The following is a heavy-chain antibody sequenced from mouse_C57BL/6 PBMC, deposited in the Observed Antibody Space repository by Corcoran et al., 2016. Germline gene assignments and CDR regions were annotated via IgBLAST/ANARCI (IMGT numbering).Heavy chain of an antibody. CDR2: INTYSGVP. D-gene: IGHD2-4*01. J-gene: IGHJ4*01. Sequence: QIQLVQSGPELKKPGETVKISCKASGYTFTTYGMSWVKQAPGKGLKWMGWINTYSGVPTDADDFKGRFAFSLETSASTAYLQLNNLKNEDTATYVCARTIYYDYDRHYYAMDYWGQGTSVTVSS. CDR3: ARTIYYDYDRHYYAMDY. CDR1: GYTFTTYG. V-gene: IGHV9-3*01.